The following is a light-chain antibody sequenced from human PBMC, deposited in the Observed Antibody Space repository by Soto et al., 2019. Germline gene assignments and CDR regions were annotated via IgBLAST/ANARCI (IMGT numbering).Light chain of an antibody. Sequence: EIVLTHSPATLSVSPGERATLSCRASQSVGSNLAWYQQRPGQPPRLLIYNASTRATDIPARFSGGGSGTEFTLIISSLQSEDFAVYYCQQNNNWPYTFGQGTKLQIK. CDR2: NAS. J-gene: IGKJ2*01. CDR3: QQNNNWPYT. CDR1: QSVGSN. V-gene: IGKV3-15*01.